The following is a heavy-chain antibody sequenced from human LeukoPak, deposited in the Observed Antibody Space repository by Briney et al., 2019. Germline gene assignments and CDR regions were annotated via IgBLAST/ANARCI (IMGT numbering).Heavy chain of an antibody. CDR2: INHSGSEK. Sequence: GGSLRLSCAVSGVTFSNYAMSWVRQAPGKGLEWVAKINHSGSEKYYADSVKGRFTISRDNAKNSLYLQMNSVRAEDTAGYYCARDRDEGTSTNTTFVYWGQGTLLTVSS. V-gene: IGHV3-7*01. CDR1: GVTFSNYA. D-gene: IGHD2-8*01. J-gene: IGHJ4*02. CDR3: ARDRDEGTSTNTTFVY.